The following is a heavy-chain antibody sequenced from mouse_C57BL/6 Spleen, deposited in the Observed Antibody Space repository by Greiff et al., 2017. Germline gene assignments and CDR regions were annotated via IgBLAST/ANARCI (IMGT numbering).Heavy chain of an antibody. D-gene: IGHD1-1*01. V-gene: IGHV1-50*01. CDR1: GYTFTSYW. Sequence: QVQLQQPGAELVKPGASVKLSCKASGYTFTSYWMQWVNQRPGQGLEWIGEIDPSDSYTNYNQKFKGKATLTVDTSSSTAYMQLSSLTSEDAAVYYCASSIIYYYGSDHLDYWGQGTSLTVSS. CDR2: IDPSDSYT. J-gene: IGHJ2*02. CDR3: ASSIIYYYGSDHLDY.